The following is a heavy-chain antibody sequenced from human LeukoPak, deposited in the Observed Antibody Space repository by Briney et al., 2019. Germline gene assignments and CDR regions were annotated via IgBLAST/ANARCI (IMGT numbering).Heavy chain of an antibody. J-gene: IGHJ4*02. D-gene: IGHD5-18*01. CDR1: GFTFSNYW. V-gene: IGHV3-7*01. CDR3: ARFRSDTAMDAFDY. Sequence: GGSLRLSCSAPGFTFSNYWMTWVRQASGKGLEWVANIRQDGSEKYYVDSLKGRFTISRDNAKNSLYLQMNSLRAEDTAVYYCARFRSDTAMDAFDYWGQGTLVTVSS. CDR2: IRQDGSEK.